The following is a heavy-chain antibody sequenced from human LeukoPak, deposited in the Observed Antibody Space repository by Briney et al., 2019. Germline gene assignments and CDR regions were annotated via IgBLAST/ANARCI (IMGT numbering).Heavy chain of an antibody. CDR3: ASTDYGVDY. Sequence: GESLKISCKGSGYSFTSYWISRVRQMPGKGLEWMGRIDPSDSYTNYSPSFQGHVTISADKSNSTAYLQWSSLKASDTAMYYCASTDYGVDYWGQGTLVTVSS. D-gene: IGHD4-17*01. J-gene: IGHJ4*02. CDR2: IDPSDSYT. CDR1: GYSFTSYW. V-gene: IGHV5-10-1*01.